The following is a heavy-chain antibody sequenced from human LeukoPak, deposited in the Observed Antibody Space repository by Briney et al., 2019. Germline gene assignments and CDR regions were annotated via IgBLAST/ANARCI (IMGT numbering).Heavy chain of an antibody. D-gene: IGHD3-9*01. J-gene: IGHJ4*02. CDR1: GYTFTGYY. V-gene: IGHV1-2*02. CDR3: ARVALRYFDWLGSWSSTPYYFDY. Sequence: ASVKVSCKASGYTFTGYYMHWVRQAPGQGLEWMGWINPNSGGTNYAQKFQGSVTMTRDTSISTAYMELSRLRSDDTAVYYCARVALRYFDWLGSWSSTPYYFDYWGQGTLVTVSS. CDR2: INPNSGGT.